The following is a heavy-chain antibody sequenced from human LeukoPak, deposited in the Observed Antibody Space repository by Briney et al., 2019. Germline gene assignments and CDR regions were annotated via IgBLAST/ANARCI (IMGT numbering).Heavy chain of an antibody. CDR3: ARESLGDYSSGWNHGFDV. J-gene: IGHJ3*01. D-gene: IGHD6-19*01. Sequence: ASVKVSCKASVYRFTSYGIICARQAPGQRLEWRGWASTYNSNTKYAQKFQGRFSMTTDTSTSTAYMELRSLRSDDTAVHSCARESLGDYSSGWNHGFDVWGQGTMVTVYS. CDR2: ASTYNSNT. CDR1: VYRFTSYG. V-gene: IGHV1-18*01.